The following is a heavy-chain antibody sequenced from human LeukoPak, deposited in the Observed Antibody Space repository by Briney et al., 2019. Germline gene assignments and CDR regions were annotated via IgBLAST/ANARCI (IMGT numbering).Heavy chain of an antibody. D-gene: IGHD3-22*01. V-gene: IGHV4-34*01. CDR3: ARGLGDYYDSSGDDY. Sequence: SETLSLTCAVYGGSFSGYYWSWIRQPPGKGLEWIGEINHSGSTNYNPSLKSRVTISVDTSKNQFSLKLSSVTAAGTAVYYCARGLGDYYDSSGDDYWGQGTLVTVPS. CDR2: INHSGST. CDR1: GGSFSGYY. J-gene: IGHJ4*02.